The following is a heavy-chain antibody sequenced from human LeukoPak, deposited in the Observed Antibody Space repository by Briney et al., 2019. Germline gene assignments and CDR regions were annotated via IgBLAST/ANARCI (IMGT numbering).Heavy chain of an antibody. J-gene: IGHJ4*02. CDR1: GFTFSSYA. CDR3: ARSLSGYDPLSAF. V-gene: IGHV3-48*03. CDR2: MTASSVTL. D-gene: IGHD5-12*01. Sequence: PGGSLRLSCEVSGFTFSSYAMTWVRQVPGRGLEWLAYMTASSVTLYYADSVRGRFTISRDNARNSLFLQMNSLTVEDTAVYYCARSLSGYDPLSAFWGQGTLVTVSS.